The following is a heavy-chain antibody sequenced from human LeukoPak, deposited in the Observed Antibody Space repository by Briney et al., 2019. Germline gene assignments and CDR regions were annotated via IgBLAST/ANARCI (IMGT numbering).Heavy chain of an antibody. CDR3: ARETPNYCSSTSCYTGWFDP. Sequence: SETLSLTCAVYGGSFSGYYWSWIRQPPGKGLEWTGEINHSGSTNYNPSLKSRVTISVDTSKNQFSLKLSSVTAADTAVYYCARETPNYCSSTSCYTGWFDPWGQGTLVTVSS. CDR1: GGSFSGYY. J-gene: IGHJ5*02. D-gene: IGHD2-2*02. V-gene: IGHV4-34*01. CDR2: INHSGST.